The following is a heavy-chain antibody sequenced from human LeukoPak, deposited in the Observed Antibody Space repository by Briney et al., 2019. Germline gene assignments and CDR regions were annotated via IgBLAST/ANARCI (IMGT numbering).Heavy chain of an antibody. J-gene: IGHJ4*02. Sequence: GGSLRLSCAASGFTFSSYAMHWVRQAPGKGLEWVAVISYDGSNKYHADSVKGRFTISRDNSKNTLYLQMNSLRAEDTAVYYCARSHYDILTGPDYWGQGTLVTVSS. CDR3: ARSHYDILTGPDY. D-gene: IGHD3-9*01. CDR2: ISYDGSNK. V-gene: IGHV3-30-3*01. CDR1: GFTFSSYA.